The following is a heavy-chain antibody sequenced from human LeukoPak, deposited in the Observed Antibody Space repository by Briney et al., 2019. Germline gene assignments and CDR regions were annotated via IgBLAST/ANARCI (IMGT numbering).Heavy chain of an antibody. V-gene: IGHV4-39*01. CDR1: GGSISSANYY. CDR2: IYYSGST. CDR3: ARHSSDLWTGYYFGNWFDP. Sequence: PSETLSLTCTVSGGSISSANYYWGWIRQPPGKGLEWIATIYYSGSTYYNPSLKSRVAISVDTSENQFSLKLTSVTAADSAVYFCARHSSDLWTGYYFGNWFDPWGQGTLVTVSS. J-gene: IGHJ5*02. D-gene: IGHD3/OR15-3a*01.